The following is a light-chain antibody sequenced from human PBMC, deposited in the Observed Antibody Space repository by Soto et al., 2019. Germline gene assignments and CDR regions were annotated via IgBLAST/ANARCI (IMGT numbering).Light chain of an antibody. Sequence: DIQMTQSPSSLSAPFRDRVTITCRTSQNIYNSLNWYQQKAGRAPAVLIYASSTLQTGVPSRFSGSGSGTDFSLTISSLHPEDVATYYCQQVDSYPRTFGQGTMVDIK. CDR3: QQVDSYPRT. CDR1: QNIYNS. J-gene: IGKJ1*01. V-gene: IGKV1-39*01. CDR2: ASS.